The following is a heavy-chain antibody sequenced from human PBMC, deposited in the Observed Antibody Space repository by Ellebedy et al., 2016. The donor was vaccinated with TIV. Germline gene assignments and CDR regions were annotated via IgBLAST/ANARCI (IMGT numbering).Heavy chain of an antibody. J-gene: IGHJ6*02. V-gene: IGHV3-23*01. CDR2: ISLGGDST. D-gene: IGHD1-1*01. CDR1: GLTFRNYA. Sequence: GESLKISXAASGLTFRNYAMSWVRQAPGKGLEWVSSISLGGDSTYYTDSVRGRFTISRDNSENTLYLQMNSLRAEDTAVYYCAKRRATTGSGMDVWGQGTAVTVSS. CDR3: AKRRATTGSGMDV.